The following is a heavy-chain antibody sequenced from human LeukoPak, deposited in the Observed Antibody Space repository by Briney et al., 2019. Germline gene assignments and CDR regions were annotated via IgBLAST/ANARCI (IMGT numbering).Heavy chain of an antibody. J-gene: IGHJ6*03. Sequence: ASVKVSCKAYGYIFTSYGISWVRQAPGQGLEWMGWINVYNGILYYAQKLQGRVTMTTDISTSTAYMKLRSLRSDDTAVYYCARAWVYYGSGSYYTVRDYYYMDVWGKGTTVTISS. CDR1: GYIFTSYG. CDR3: ARAWVYYGSGSYYTVRDYYYMDV. V-gene: IGHV1-18*01. CDR2: INVYNGIL. D-gene: IGHD3-10*01.